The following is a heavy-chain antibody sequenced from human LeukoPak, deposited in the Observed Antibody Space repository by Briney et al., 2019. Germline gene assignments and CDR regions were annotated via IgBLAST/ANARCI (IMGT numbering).Heavy chain of an antibody. CDR1: GGSISSGGYY. J-gene: IGHJ4*02. Sequence: SETLSLTCTVSGGSISSGGYYWSWIRQPPGKGLEWIGYIYYSGSTNYNPSLKSRVTISVDTSKNQFSLKLSSVTAADTAVYYCARDGGVDYGGLFDYWGQGTLVTVSS. CDR2: IYYSGST. CDR3: ARDGGVDYGGLFDY. D-gene: IGHD4-23*01. V-gene: IGHV4-61*08.